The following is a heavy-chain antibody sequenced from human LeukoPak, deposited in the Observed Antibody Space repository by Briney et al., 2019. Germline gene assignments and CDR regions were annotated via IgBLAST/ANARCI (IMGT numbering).Heavy chain of an antibody. CDR2: IHPEGNEK. Sequence: PGGSLRLSCAVSGFSFTNFWMSWVRQAPGRGLEWVANIHPEGNEKYHVESVKGRFTISRDNTKNLLFLQMNGLRVEDTAVYYCARGDAFSGDHWGQGTLVTVS. J-gene: IGHJ4*02. CDR1: GFSFTNFW. CDR3: ARGDAFSGDH. V-gene: IGHV3-7*04.